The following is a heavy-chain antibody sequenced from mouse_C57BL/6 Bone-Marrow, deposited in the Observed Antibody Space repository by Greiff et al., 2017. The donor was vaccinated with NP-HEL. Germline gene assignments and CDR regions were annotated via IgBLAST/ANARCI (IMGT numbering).Heavy chain of an antibody. CDR3: ARGLGSSGYFAY. V-gene: IGHV5-4*03. D-gene: IGHD3-2*02. CDR2: ISDGGSYT. J-gene: IGHJ3*01. CDR1: GFTFSSYA. Sequence: EVMLVESGGGLVKPGGSLKLSCAASGFTFSSYAMSWVRQTPEKRLAWVATISDGGSYTYYPDNVKGRFTISRDNAKNHLYLQMSHLKSEDTAMYYCARGLGSSGYFAYWGQGTLVTVSA.